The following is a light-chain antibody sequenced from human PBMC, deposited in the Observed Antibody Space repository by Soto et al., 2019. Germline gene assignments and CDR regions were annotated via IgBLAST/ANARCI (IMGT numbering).Light chain of an antibody. CDR1: QSVSANY. Sequence: EIVLTHSPDTLSLSPGQIATLSCRASQSVSANYVAWYQQKPGQAPRLLIDGASSRATGIPDRFSGSGSGTDFTLTISRLEPEDFAVYYCQQYGTSPRTFGRGTKVDIK. CDR2: GAS. J-gene: IGKJ1*01. V-gene: IGKV3-20*01. CDR3: QQYGTSPRT.